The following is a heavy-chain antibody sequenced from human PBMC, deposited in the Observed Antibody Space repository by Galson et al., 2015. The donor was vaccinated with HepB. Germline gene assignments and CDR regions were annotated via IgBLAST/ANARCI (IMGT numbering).Heavy chain of an antibody. V-gene: IGHV1-18*01. CDR3: ARSLISVTGPYYFDY. CDR2: ISSYNGNT. CDR1: GYTFSNYG. D-gene: IGHD2-21*02. J-gene: IGHJ4*02. Sequence: SVKVSCKASGYTFSNYGVGWVRQAPGQGLEWVGWISSYNGNTNYPQKFQGRVTMTVDTSTTTSYMELRNLRSDDTALYYCARSLISVTGPYYFDYWGRGTLVTVSS.